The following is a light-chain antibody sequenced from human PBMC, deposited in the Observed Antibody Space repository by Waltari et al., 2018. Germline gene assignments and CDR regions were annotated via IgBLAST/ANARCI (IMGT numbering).Light chain of an antibody. Sequence: QLVLTQSPSASASLGASVKLTCTLSSGHSSNVVAWLQQRPEKGPRYLMKVNSDGSHSRGDEIPDRFSGSSSGAERYLTISILQSEDEADYYCQTGGHGTWVFGGGTGLTVV. CDR1: SGHSSNV. CDR3: QTGGHGTWV. V-gene: IGLV4-69*01. CDR2: VNSDGSH. J-gene: IGLJ3*02.